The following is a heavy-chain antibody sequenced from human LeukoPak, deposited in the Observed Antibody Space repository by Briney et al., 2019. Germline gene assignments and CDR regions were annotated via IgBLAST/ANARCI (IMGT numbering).Heavy chain of an antibody. CDR2: ISSSGSTI. J-gene: IGHJ6*03. CDR1: GFTLSDYY. Sequence: GGSLRLSCAASGFTLSDYYMSWIRQAPGKGLEWVSYISSSGSTIYYADSVKGRFTISRDNAKNSLYLQMNSLRAEGTAVYYCAREKGDQLLSSNYYMDVWGKGTTVTVSS. D-gene: IGHD2-2*01. V-gene: IGHV3-11*01. CDR3: AREKGDQLLSSNYYMDV.